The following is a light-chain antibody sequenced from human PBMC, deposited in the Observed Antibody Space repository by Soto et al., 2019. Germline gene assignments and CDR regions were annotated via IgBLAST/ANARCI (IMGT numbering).Light chain of an antibody. Sequence: DIVMKQSPDSLAVSLGERATINCKSSQSVLFTSNNKNYLAWYQQKPGQSPKLLIYWASTRESGVPDQFSGSGSGTNLTLPISSFQPEIGEVYYCQQYNRPPPGFTFGGGTKGET. CDR1: QSVLFTSNNKNY. CDR3: QQYNRPPPGFT. J-gene: IGKJ4*01. V-gene: IGKV4-1*01. CDR2: WAS.